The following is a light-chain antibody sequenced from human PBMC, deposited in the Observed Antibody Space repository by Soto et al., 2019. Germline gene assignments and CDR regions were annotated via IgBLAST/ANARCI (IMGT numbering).Light chain of an antibody. Sequence: QSVRTQPACVSCSPGQSITISCTGTSVSWYQHYPGKAPKLIIYTDDKRPPEISNRFSGSRSGNTASLTIFGLQPEDEADYYCSSYGGDIAFVFGSGTKVTVL. CDR2: TDD. V-gene: IGLV2-23*01. J-gene: IGLJ1*01. CDR3: SSYGGDIAFV. CDR1: S.